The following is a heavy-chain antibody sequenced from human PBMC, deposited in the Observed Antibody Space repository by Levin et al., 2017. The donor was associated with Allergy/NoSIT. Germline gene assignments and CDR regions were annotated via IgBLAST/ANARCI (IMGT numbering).Heavy chain of an antibody. J-gene: IGHJ6*03. CDR1: GFTFSSYG. V-gene: IGHV3-33*01. CDR2: IWDDGYKK. CDR3: ARVLRFYYYYYMDV. Sequence: GESLKISCAASGFTFSSYGMHWVRQAPGKGLEWVAVIWDDGYKKYYADSVKGRFTISRDTSKNTLYLPMNSLRADDTAVYYCARVLRFYYYYYMDVWGKGTTVTVSS. D-gene: IGHD5-12*01.